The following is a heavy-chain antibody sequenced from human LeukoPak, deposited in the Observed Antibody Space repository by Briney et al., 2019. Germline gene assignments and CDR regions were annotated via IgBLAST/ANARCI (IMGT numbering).Heavy chain of an antibody. CDR2: IYYSGST. CDR3: ARAGRGYYYGMDV. V-gene: IGHV4-39*07. J-gene: IGHJ6*02. Sequence: SETLSLTCTVSGGSISSSSYYWGWIRQPPGKGLEWIGSIYYSGSTYYNPSLKSRVTISVDTSKNQFSLKLSSVTAADTAVYYCARAGRGYYYGMDVWGQGTTVTVSS. CDR1: GGSISSSSYY.